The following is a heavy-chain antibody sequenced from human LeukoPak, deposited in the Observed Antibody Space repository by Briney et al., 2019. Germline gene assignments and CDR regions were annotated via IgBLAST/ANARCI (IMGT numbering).Heavy chain of an antibody. CDR1: GGSISSYS. D-gene: IGHD5-12*01. CDR2: IYPRESP. CDR3: AREWHHVFDY. Sequence: SEILSLTGTVSGGSISSYSWSWMRQPAGKGLEWIGRIYPRESPNYNPSLKSRVIMSVDKSKNQFSLKLRSVTAADTAVYYCAREWHHVFDYWGQGNLVTVSS. J-gene: IGHJ4*02. V-gene: IGHV4-4*07.